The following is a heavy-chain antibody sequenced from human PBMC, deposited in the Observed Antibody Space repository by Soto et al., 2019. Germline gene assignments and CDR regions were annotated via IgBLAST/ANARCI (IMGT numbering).Heavy chain of an antibody. J-gene: IGHJ4*02. CDR3: AHRSTPPYYDFWSGYSNYFDY. D-gene: IGHD3-3*01. Sequence: QITLKESGPTLVKPTQTLTLTCTFSGFSLSTSGVGVGWIRQPPGKALEWLALIYWNDDKRYSPSLKSRLTITKYTSKNQVVLTMTHMDPVDTATYYCAHRSTPPYYDFWSGYSNYFDYWGQGTLVTVSS. CDR1: GFSLSTSGVG. CDR2: IYWNDDK. V-gene: IGHV2-5*01.